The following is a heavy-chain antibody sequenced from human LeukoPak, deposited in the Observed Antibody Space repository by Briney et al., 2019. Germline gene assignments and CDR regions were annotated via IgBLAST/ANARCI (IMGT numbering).Heavy chain of an antibody. D-gene: IGHD3-3*01. CDR1: GGSISSSSYY. V-gene: IGHV4-39*01. CDR3: ARHDDFWSGLDY. Sequence: ASETLSLTCTVFGGSISSSSYYWGWIRQPPGKGLEWIGSIYYSGSTYYNPSLKSRVTISVDTSKNQFSLKLSSVTAADTAVYYCARHDDFWSGLDYWGQGTLVTVSS. CDR2: IYYSGST. J-gene: IGHJ4*02.